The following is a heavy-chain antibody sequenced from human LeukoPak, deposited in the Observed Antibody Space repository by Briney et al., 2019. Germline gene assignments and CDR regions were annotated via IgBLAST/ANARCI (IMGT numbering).Heavy chain of an antibody. CDR1: GGSISSYY. D-gene: IGHD3-10*01. CDR3: ARHKTPYYYGSGRASYAFDI. J-gene: IGHJ3*02. Sequence: TSETLSLTCTVSGGSISSYYWSWIRQPPGKGLEWIGYIYYSGSTNYNPSLKSRVTISVDTSKNQFSLKLSSVTAADTAVYYCARHKTPYYYGSGRASYAFDIWGQGTMVTVSS. V-gene: IGHV4-59*08. CDR2: IYYSGST.